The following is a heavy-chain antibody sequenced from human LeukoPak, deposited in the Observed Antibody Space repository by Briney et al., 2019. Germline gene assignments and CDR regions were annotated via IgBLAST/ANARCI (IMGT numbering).Heavy chain of an antibody. D-gene: IGHD6-13*01. CDR3: ARGALGLTYSSSLYLGYHGLDV. Sequence: PGGSLRLSCAASGVTFNNYAMFWVRQAPGNGLEWVSVISFDGNNRYYAASVKGRFTISRDNSKNVYLQMSSLRVEDTAVYYCARGALGLTYSSSLYLGYHGLDVWGQGTTVIVSS. J-gene: IGHJ6*02. CDR2: ISFDGNNR. CDR1: GVTFNNYA. V-gene: IGHV3-30-3*01.